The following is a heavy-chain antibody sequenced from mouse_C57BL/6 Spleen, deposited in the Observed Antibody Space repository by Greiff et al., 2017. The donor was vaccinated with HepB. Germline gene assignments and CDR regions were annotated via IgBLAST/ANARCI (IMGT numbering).Heavy chain of an antibody. D-gene: IGHD4-1*01. Sequence: VQLKEPGPGLVKPSQSLSLTCSATGYSITSGYHWNWIRQSPGNKLEWMGYISYDGSNNYNPSLKNRIAITRDTSKNQLFLKLNSVTAEDTATYYCARQDWDWAMDYWGQGTSVTVSS. J-gene: IGHJ4*01. CDR2: ISYDGSN. CDR3: ARQDWDWAMDY. CDR1: GYSITSGYH. V-gene: IGHV3-6*01.